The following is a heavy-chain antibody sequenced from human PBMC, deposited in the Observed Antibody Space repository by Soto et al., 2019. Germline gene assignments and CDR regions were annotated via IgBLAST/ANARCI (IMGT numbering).Heavy chain of an antibody. Sequence: QVQLQQWGAGLLKPSETLSLTCAVYGGSFSGYYWSWIRQPPGKGLEWIGEINHSGSTNYNPSLKSRVTISGDTSQDPFSLKLSSVTAADTAVYYCARLSGVSNYYYYYMDVWGKGTTVTVSS. CDR1: GGSFSGYY. CDR2: INHSGST. V-gene: IGHV4-34*01. J-gene: IGHJ6*03. D-gene: IGHD3-10*01. CDR3: ARLSGVSNYYYYYMDV.